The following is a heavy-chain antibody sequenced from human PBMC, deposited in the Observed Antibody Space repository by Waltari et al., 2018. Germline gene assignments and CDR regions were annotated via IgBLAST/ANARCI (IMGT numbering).Heavy chain of an antibody. Sequence: QVQLQESGPGLVKPSETLSLTCTVSGGSISSYYWSWIRQPAGKGLEWIGRIYTSGSTNYNPSLKRRVTMSLDTSKNQFSLKLSSVTAADTAVYYCARAYYYDSSGSRDAFDIWGQGTLVTVSS. D-gene: IGHD3-22*01. J-gene: IGHJ3*02. CDR2: IYTSGST. CDR3: ARAYYYDSSGSRDAFDI. V-gene: IGHV4-4*07. CDR1: GGSISSYY.